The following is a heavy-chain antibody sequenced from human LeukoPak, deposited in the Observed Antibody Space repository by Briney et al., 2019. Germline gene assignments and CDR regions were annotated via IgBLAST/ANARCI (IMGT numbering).Heavy chain of an antibody. CDR1: GYSLTTYY. CDR3: ARGSIVLRDWFDP. CDR2: INPSGGGT. V-gene: IGHV1-46*01. D-gene: IGHD2-8*01. J-gene: IGHJ5*02. Sequence: ASVKVSCKASGYSLTTYYMHWVRQAPGQGLEWMAIINPSGGGTKYAQKFQGRVTMTRDTPTNTVYMELSSLRTEDTAVYYCARGSIVLRDWFDPWGQGTLVTVSS.